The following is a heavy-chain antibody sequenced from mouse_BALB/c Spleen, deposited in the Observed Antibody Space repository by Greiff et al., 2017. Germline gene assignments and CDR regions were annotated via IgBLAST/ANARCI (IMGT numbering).Heavy chain of an antibody. CDR1: GFSLTDYG. V-gene: IGHV2-6-5*01. CDR2: IWGGGST. Sequence: QVQLKESGPGLVAPSQCLSITCTVSGFSLTDYGVSWIRQPPGKGLEWLGVIWGGGSTYYNSAIKSGLSISKDNSKSQVFLKMNSRQTDDTAMYYCGKQKDRGLCWAYWGQGTLVTVSA. CDR3: GKQKDRGLCWAY. J-gene: IGHJ3*01. D-gene: IGHD2-4*01.